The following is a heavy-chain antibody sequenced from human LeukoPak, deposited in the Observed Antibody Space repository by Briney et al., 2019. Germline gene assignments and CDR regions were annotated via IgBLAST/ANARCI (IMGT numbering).Heavy chain of an antibody. V-gene: IGHV3-49*03. CDR1: GFTFGDYA. CDR2: IRSKAYGGTT. CDR3: TRDFFLGYSGYVGGY. Sequence: GGSLRLSCTASGFTFGDYAMSWFRQAPGKGLEWVGFIRSKAYGGTTEYAASVKGRFTISRDDSKSIAYLQMNSLKTEDTAVYYCTRDFFLGYSGYVGGYWGQGTLVTVSS. J-gene: IGHJ4*02. D-gene: IGHD5-12*01.